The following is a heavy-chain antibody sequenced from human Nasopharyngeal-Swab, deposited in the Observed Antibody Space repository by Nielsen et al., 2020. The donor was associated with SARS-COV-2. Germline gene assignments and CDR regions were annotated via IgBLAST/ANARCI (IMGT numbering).Heavy chain of an antibody. CDR3: ARGYCSSTSCYVMDV. V-gene: IGHV1-2*02. Sequence: ASVKVSCKASGYTFTGYYMHWVRQAPGQGLEWMGWINPNSGGTNYTQKFQGRVTMTRDTSISPAYMELSRLRSDDTAVYYCARGYCSSTSCYVMDVWGQGTTVTVSS. CDR1: GYTFTGYY. J-gene: IGHJ6*02. D-gene: IGHD2-2*01. CDR2: INPNSGGT.